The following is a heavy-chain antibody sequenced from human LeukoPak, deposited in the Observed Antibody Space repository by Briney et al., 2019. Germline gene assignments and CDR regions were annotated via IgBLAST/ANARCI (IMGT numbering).Heavy chain of an antibody. CDR3: ARGRTRLSWLDP. Sequence: SETLSLTCAVSGGSIRGYYWSWVRQPPGKGLEWIGDINQNAGTDYNPSLKSRVTMSIDSSKNQISLNVTAATAADTAIYYCARGRTRLSWLDPWGQGTLVTVSS. V-gene: IGHV4-34*01. D-gene: IGHD6-6*01. J-gene: IGHJ5*02. CDR1: GGSIRGYY. CDR2: INQNAGT.